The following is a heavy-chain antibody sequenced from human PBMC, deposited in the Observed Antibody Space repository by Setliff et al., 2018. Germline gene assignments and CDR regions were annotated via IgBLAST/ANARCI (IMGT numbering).Heavy chain of an antibody. CDR1: GLSYINDW. Sequence: SLRLSCTASGLSYINDWVSWVRQAPGKGLEWLASINPHGSEKYYADSVKGRFTISRDNSKNTLFLQMNSLRVDDTAIYYCARDFYAGGILYFRSAFDIWGQGTMVTVSS. CDR3: ARDFYAGGILYFRSAFDI. D-gene: IGHD3-3*01. V-gene: IGHV3-7*03. CDR2: INPHGSEK. J-gene: IGHJ3*02.